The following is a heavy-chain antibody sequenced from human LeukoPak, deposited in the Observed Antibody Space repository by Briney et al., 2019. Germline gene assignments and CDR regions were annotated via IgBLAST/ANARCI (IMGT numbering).Heavy chain of an antibody. D-gene: IGHD6-19*01. J-gene: IGHJ4*02. CDR1: GFTFRSYD. CDR3: VRGGIQVSGIDEIDY. Sequence: GGSLRLSCAASGFTFRSYDMHWVRQVTGKGLEWVSAVGISGDTYYAGSVKGRFTISRENAKNSLYLQMNSLTGGDTAVYYCVRGGIQVSGIDEIDYWGKGTLVTVSS. V-gene: IGHV3-13*01. CDR2: VGISGDT.